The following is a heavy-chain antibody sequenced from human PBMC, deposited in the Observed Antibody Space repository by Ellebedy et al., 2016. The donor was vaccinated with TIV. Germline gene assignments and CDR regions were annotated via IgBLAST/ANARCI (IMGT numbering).Heavy chain of an antibody. CDR2: FYSSGST. CDR3: SGAYGRATPKY. CDR1: GVSVNSANYY. V-gene: IGHV4-61*01. Sequence: MPSETLSLTCTVSGVSVNSANYYWTWIRQPPGKGLVWIGYFYSSGSTDYKPSLKSRVAISVDTSKNQFSLKLSSVTAADTAVYFCSGAYGRATPKYWGQGTLVTVSS. D-gene: IGHD3-10*01. J-gene: IGHJ4*02.